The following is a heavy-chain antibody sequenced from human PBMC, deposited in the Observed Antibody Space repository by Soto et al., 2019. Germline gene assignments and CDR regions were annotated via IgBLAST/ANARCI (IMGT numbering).Heavy chain of an antibody. Sequence: ASVKVSCKASGYTFTSYAMHWVRQAPGQRLEWMGWINAGNGNTKYSQKFQGRVTITRDTSASTAHMELSSLRSEDTAVYYCAREFSGSYYKVDWFDPWGQGTLVTVSS. D-gene: IGHD3-10*01. V-gene: IGHV1-3*01. CDR2: INAGNGNT. J-gene: IGHJ5*02. CDR3: AREFSGSYYKVDWFDP. CDR1: GYTFTSYA.